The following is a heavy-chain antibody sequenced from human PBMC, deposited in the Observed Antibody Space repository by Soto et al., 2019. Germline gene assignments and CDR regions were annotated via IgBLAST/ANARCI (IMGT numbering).Heavy chain of an antibody. J-gene: IGHJ6*03. CDR1: GFTFSSYA. CDR2: ISGSGGST. CDR3: AKGSEYDFWSGYYIRYYYYHMDV. V-gene: IGHV3-23*01. D-gene: IGHD3-3*01. Sequence: GSLRLSCAASGFTFSSYAMSWVRQAPGKGLEWVSAISGSGGSTYYADSVKGRFTISRDNSKNTLYLQMNSLRAEDTAVYYCAKGSEYDFWSGYYIRYYYYHMDVWGKGTTVTVSS.